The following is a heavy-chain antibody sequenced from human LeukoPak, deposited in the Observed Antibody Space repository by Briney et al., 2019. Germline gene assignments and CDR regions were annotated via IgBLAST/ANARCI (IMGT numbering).Heavy chain of an antibody. CDR3: ASSSTLTDAFDI. CDR2: INPNSGGT. V-gene: IGHV1-2*02. D-gene: IGHD2/OR15-2a*01. CDR1: GYTFTGYY. J-gene: IGHJ3*02. Sequence: ASVKVSCKASGYTFTGYYMHWVRQAPGQGLEWMGWINPNSGGTNYAQKFQGRVTMTRDTSISTAYMELSRLRSDDAAVYYCASSSTLTDAFDIWGQGTMVTVSS.